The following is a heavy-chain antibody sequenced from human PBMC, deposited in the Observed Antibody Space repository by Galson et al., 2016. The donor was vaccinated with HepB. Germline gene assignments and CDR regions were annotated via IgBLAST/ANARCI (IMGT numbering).Heavy chain of an antibody. V-gene: IGHV3-49*03. J-gene: IGHJ5*01. CDR3: TRDRSGRYSPNWFDS. CDR2: IRSKLYGGTT. Sequence: SLRLSCATSGFNLGDYAMSWFRQAPGKGLEWVGFIRSKLYGGTTEYAASVKGRFTISRDDSKSIAYLQMNSLKTEDTAVYYCTRDRSGRYSPNWFDSWGQGTLVTVSS. D-gene: IGHD1-26*01. CDR1: GFNLGDYA.